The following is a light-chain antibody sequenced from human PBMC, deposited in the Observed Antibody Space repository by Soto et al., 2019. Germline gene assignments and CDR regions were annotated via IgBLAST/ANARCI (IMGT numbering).Light chain of an antibody. CDR1: SSNIGAGYG. V-gene: IGLV1-40*01. CDR2: GST. Sequence: QSVLTQPPSVSGAPGRKVTISCTGSSSNIGAGYGVHWYQQLPGTAPKLLIYGSTNRPSGVPGRFSGSKSDTSASLAITGLQAEDEADYYCQSYDSSLSGVVFGGGTKLTVL. CDR3: QSYDSSLSGVV. J-gene: IGLJ2*01.